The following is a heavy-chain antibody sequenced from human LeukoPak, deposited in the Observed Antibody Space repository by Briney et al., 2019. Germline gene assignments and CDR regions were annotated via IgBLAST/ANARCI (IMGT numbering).Heavy chain of an antibody. CDR2: IRGSSTTI. V-gene: IGHV3-48*01. CDR3: ARDSRSHCGTAACYGPYFDY. D-gene: IGHD2-2*01. J-gene: IGHJ4*02. CDR1: GDSISNNN. Sequence: ETLSLTCSVSGDSISNNNWSWAWIRQLPGKGLEWISYIRGSSTTIYYADSVKGRFTISRDNAKNSVYLQMDSLRAEDTAVYFCARDSRSHCGTAACYGPYFDYWGQGTLVTVSS.